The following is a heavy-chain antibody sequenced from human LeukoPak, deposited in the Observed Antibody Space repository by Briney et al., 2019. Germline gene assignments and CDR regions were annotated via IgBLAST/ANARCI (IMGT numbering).Heavy chain of an antibody. CDR3: ARGNLRWLQLGVAFDI. CDR1: GGSISSYY. J-gene: IGHJ3*02. D-gene: IGHD5-24*01. CDR2: IYTSGST. V-gene: IGHV4-4*07. Sequence: SETLSLTCTVSGGSISSYYWSWIRQPAGKGLEWIGRIYTSGSTNYNPSLKSRVTISVDTSKSQFSLKLSSVTAADTAVYYCARGNLRWLQLGVAFDIWGQGTMVTVSS.